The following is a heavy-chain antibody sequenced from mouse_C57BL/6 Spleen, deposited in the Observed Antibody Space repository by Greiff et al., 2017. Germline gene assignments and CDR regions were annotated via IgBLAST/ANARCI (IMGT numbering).Heavy chain of an antibody. CDR3: SDGYYRGYFDV. Sequence: DVMLVESGGGLVQPGGSMKLSCVASGFTFSNYWMNWVRQSPEKGLEWVAQIRLKSDNYATHYAESVKGRFTISRDDSKSSVYLQMNNLRAEDTGIYYCSDGYYRGYFDVWGTGTTVTVSS. J-gene: IGHJ1*03. CDR1: GFTFSNYW. V-gene: IGHV6-3*01. D-gene: IGHD2-3*01. CDR2: IRLKSDNYAT.